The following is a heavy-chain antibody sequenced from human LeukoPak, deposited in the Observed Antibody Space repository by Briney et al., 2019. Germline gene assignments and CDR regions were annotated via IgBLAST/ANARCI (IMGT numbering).Heavy chain of an antibody. CDR3: AKGGAPRLRLLFDY. CDR1: GFTFSSYA. CDR2: VSGSGGST. J-gene: IGHJ4*02. V-gene: IGHV3-23*01. D-gene: IGHD4-17*01. Sequence: GGSLRLSCAASGFTFSSYAMSWVRQAPGKGLEWVSSVSGSGGSTYYADSVKGRFTISRDNSKNTLYLQMNSLRVEDTAVYYCAKGGAPRLRLLFDYWGQGTLVTVSS.